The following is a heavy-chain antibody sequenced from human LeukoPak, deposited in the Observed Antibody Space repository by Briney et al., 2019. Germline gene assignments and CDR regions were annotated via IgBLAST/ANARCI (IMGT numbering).Heavy chain of an antibody. CDR2: ISATRDIT. D-gene: IGHD3-3*01. V-gene: IGHV3-48*01. J-gene: IGHJ6*03. CDR3: VRGSLASGVVVYYYYYLDV. CDR1: GFNYSSYT. Sequence: SGGSLRLSCAAFGFNYSSYTMNWVRQAPGTGLEWLSYISATRDITYYADSVKGRYTISRDNAKNSLYLQLNNLGAEDMAVYYWVRGSLASGVVVYYYYYLDVWGKGTTVTVSS.